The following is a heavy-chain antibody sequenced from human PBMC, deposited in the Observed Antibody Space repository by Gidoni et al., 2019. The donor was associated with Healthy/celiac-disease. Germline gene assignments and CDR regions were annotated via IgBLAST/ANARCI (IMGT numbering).Heavy chain of an antibody. Sequence: EVQLVESGGGLVKPGRSLRLSCTASGFTFGDYAMSWFRQAPGKGLEWVGFIRSKAYGGTTEDAASVKGRFNISRDDSKSIAYLQMNSLKTEDTAVYYCTRDRRECSGGSCYIGYYYYYYMDVWGKGTTVTVSS. D-gene: IGHD2-15*01. CDR2: IRSKAYGGTT. V-gene: IGHV3-49*05. CDR3: TRDRRECSGGSCYIGYYYYYYMDV. CDR1: GFTFGDYA. J-gene: IGHJ6*03.